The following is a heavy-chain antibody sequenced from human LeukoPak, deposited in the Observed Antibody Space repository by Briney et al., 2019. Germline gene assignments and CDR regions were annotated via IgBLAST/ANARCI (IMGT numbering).Heavy chain of an antibody. CDR2: IYYSGST. Sequence: PSETLSLTCTVSGGSISSYYRSWIRQPPGKGLEWIGYIYYSGSTNYNPSLKSRVTISVDTSKNQFSLKLSSVTAADTAVYYCASGGYSSGDNWFDPWGQGTLVTVSS. CDR1: GGSISSYY. D-gene: IGHD6-19*01. V-gene: IGHV4-59*01. J-gene: IGHJ5*02. CDR3: ASGGYSSGDNWFDP.